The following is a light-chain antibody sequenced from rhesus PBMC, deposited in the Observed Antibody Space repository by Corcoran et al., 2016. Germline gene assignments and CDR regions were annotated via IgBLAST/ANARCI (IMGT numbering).Light chain of an antibody. V-gene: IGKV1-22*01. CDR2: KAS. J-gene: IGKJ4*01. CDR3: LQYSSSLT. CDR1: QSISSW. Sequence: DIQMTQSPSSLSASVGDTVTITCRASQSISSWLDWYQQKPGKAPKLLIYKASSLQSGVPSRFRGSGSGTDLTLTISSLQPEDFAIYYCLQYSSSLTFGGGTKVEIK.